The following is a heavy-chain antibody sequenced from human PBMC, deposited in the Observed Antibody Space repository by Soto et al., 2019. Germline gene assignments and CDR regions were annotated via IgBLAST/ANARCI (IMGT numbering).Heavy chain of an antibody. D-gene: IGHD3-9*01. CDR2: IYPGDSNT. Sequence: ESLKISCKGSGYTFSTYWIGWVRQVPGKGLEWMGIIYPGDSNTRYSPSFQGRVTISADKSISTAYLQWSSLKASDTAMYYCITGYYTWFDPWGHGTLVTVS. V-gene: IGHV5-51*01. CDR1: GYTFSTYW. J-gene: IGHJ5*02. CDR3: ITGYYTWFDP.